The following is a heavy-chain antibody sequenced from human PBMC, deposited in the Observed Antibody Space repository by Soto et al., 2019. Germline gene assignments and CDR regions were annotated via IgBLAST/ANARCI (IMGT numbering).Heavy chain of an antibody. CDR2: ISGGGGNT. D-gene: IGHD6-19*01. J-gene: IGHJ5*02. CDR3: AKDRGAGGRFSGIAVAGIPS. V-gene: IGHV3-23*01. CDR1: GFTFSSYA. Sequence: EVQLLESGGGLVQPGGSLRLSCAASGFTFSSYAMSWVRQTPGKGLEWVSGISGGGGNTYYADSVTGRFTISRDNSRNTLYIQMNSLRAADTAIYYCAKDRGAGGRFSGIAVAGIPSWGQGTLVTVSS.